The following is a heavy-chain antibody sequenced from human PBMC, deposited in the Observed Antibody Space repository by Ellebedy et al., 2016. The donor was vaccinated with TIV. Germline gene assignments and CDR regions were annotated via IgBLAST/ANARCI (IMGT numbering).Heavy chain of an antibody. CDR2: IRATSSRI. D-gene: IGHD5-18*01. Sequence: PGGSLRLSCAAPGFTLSDYYMSWIPKAQGKGLEWVSFIRATSSRIEYADSVKGRFTIARDNAKSSLYLQMNSLRAEDAAVYYYGEVVDTSHVWVDPWGQGTLVTVSS. CDR3: GEVVDTSHVWVDP. J-gene: IGHJ5*02. CDR1: GFTLSDYY. V-gene: IGHV3-11*04.